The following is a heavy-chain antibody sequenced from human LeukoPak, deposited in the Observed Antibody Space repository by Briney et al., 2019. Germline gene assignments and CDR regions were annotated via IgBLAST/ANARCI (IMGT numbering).Heavy chain of an antibody. V-gene: IGHV4-39*07. J-gene: IGHJ4*02. CDR3: ARVTIKKGYFDY. Sequence: PSETLSLTCTVSGGSISSSSYYWGWIRQPPGNGLEWIGSIYYSGSTYYNPSLKSRVTISVDTSKNQFSLKLSSVTAADTAVYYCARVTIKKGYFDYWGQGTLVTVSS. CDR1: GGSISSSSYY. CDR2: IYYSGST. D-gene: IGHD2-2*01.